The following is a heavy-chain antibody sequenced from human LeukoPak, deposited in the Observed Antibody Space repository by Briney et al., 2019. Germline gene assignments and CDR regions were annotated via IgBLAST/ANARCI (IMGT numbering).Heavy chain of an antibody. CDR3: ARHHLGDYFDY. V-gene: IGHV4-59*08. Sequence: SETLSLTCTVSSGSISSYYWSWIRQPPGKGLEWIGYIYYSGSTNYNPSLQSRVTISVDTSKNQFSLKLSSVTAADRAIYYCARHHLGDYFDYWGQGTLVTVSS. CDR1: SGSISSYY. J-gene: IGHJ4*02. CDR2: IYYSGST.